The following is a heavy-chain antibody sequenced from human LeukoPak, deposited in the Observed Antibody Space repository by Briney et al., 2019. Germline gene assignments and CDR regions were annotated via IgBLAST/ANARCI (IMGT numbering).Heavy chain of an antibody. V-gene: IGHV1-2*02. CDR1: GYTFTVYF. CDR2: INPNSGGT. D-gene: IGHD3-22*01. J-gene: IGHJ4*02. Sequence: ASVTVSCTASGYTFTVYFMHWVGQAPGQGLEWMGWINPNSGGTNYAQKFQGRVTMTRDTSISTAYMELSRLRSDDTAVYYCARELNYDSSGYYFDYWGQGTLVTVSS. CDR3: ARELNYDSSGYYFDY.